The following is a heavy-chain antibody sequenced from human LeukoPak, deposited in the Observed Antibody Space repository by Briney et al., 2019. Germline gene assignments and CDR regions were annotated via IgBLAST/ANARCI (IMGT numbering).Heavy chain of an antibody. Sequence: GGSLRLSCAASGFTVSSNYMSWVRQAPGKGLEWVSVIYSGGSTYYADSVKGRFTISRDNSKNTLYLQMNSLKTEDTAVYYCTRWDYGSGMGYWGQGTLVTVSS. CDR1: GFTVSSNY. J-gene: IGHJ4*02. CDR2: IYSGGST. V-gene: IGHV3-53*01. D-gene: IGHD3-10*01. CDR3: TRWDYGSGMGY.